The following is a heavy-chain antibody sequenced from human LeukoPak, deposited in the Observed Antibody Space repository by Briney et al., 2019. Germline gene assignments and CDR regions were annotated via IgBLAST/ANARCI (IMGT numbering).Heavy chain of an antibody. J-gene: IGHJ5*02. V-gene: IGHV5-51*01. CDR2: IYHGXSDT. CDR3: AISGPKRLWGNWFDP. CDR1: GXXXXXXX. Sequence: GESLKISCKGXGXXXXXXXXGWXXXXXGXXLXWXXXIYHGXSDTRYSPSFQGQVTLSADKSISTAYLQWSSLKASDTAXYYCAISGPKRLWGNWFDPWGQGTLVTVSS. D-gene: IGHD4/OR15-4a*01.